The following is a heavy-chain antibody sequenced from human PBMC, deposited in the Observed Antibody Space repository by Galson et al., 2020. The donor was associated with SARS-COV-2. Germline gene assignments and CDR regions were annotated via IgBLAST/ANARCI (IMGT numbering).Heavy chain of an antibody. Sequence: GGSLRLSCAASGFPFMSNSMNWVRQAPGKELEWVSSISAGSSYIYYADSVKGRFTISRDNAKNSLYLQMNSLRVEDTAVYYCARVGDMATTPSDYYYYGLDVWGLGTTVTVSS. J-gene: IGHJ6*02. CDR2: ISAGSSYI. D-gene: IGHD3-16*01. CDR3: ARVGDMATTPSDYYYYGLDV. CDR1: GFPFMSNS. V-gene: IGHV3-21*01.